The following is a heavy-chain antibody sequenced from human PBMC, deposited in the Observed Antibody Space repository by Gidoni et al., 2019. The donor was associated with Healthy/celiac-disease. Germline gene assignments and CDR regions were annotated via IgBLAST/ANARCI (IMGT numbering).Heavy chain of an antibody. V-gene: IGHV4-34*01. Sequence: QVQLQQWGAGLFKPSETMSPTCAVYGGSFSGYYWSWIRQPPGKGLEWIGEINRSGSTNYNPSLKSRVTISGDTAKNQLSLKLSSVTAADTAVYYCARGGYNYADYWGQGTLVTVSX. D-gene: IGHD5-18*01. J-gene: IGHJ4*02. CDR3: ARGGYNYADY. CDR1: GGSFSGYY. CDR2: INRSGST.